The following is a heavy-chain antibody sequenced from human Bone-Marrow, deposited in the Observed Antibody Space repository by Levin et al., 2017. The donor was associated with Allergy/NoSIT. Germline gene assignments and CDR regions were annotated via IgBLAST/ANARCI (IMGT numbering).Heavy chain of an antibody. CDR1: GFTLNNAW. V-gene: IGHV3-15*07. Sequence: SGGSLRLSCAVSGFTLNNAWINWVRQAPGKGLEWVGRFKGKTDGGTTDYAAPVKGRFTISRDDSKNMLYLQMNGLKTEDTAVYYCSTVRYCTSGVCYARYYYYYGMDVWGQGTTVTVSS. D-gene: IGHD2-8*01. CDR3: STVRYCTSGVCYARYYYYYGMDV. CDR2: FKGKTDGGTT. J-gene: IGHJ6*02.